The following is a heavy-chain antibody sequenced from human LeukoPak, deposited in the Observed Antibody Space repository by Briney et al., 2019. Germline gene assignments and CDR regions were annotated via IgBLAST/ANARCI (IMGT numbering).Heavy chain of an antibody. CDR3: TDGRHYGH. J-gene: IGHJ4*02. CDR1: GFSFSTYA. Sequence: GGSLRLSCAASGFSFSTYAMSWVRQTPGKGPEWVSLISESDSSTYYADSVKGRFTISRDNSKNTVYLQMNSLRAEDTAVYYWTDGRHYGHWGQGTLVIVFS. V-gene: IGHV3-23*01. CDR2: ISESDSST. D-gene: IGHD3-10*01.